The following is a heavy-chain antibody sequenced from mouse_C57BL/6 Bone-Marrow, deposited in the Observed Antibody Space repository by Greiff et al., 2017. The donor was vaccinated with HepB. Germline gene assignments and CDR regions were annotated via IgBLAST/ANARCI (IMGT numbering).Heavy chain of an antibody. J-gene: IGHJ4*01. CDR2: IYPGSGNT. CDR1: GYTFTDYY. CDR3: ARWGPLYYGSSYYAMDY. V-gene: IGHV1-76*01. Sequence: QVQLQQSGAELVRPGASVKLSCKVSGYTFTDYYINWVKQRPGQGLEWIARIYPGSGNTYYNEKFKGKATLTAEKSSSTAYMQLSSLTSEDSAVYFWARWGPLYYGSSYYAMDYWGQGTSVTVSS. D-gene: IGHD1-1*01.